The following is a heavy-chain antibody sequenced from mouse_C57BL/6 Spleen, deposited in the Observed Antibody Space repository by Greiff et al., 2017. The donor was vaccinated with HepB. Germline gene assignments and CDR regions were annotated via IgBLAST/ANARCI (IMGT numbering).Heavy chain of an antibody. CDR2: IDPSDSYT. Sequence: QVQLQQPGAELVKPGASVKLSCKASGYTFTSYWMQWVKQRPGQGLEWIGEIDPSDSYTNYNQKFKGKATLTVDTSSRTAYMQLSSLTSEDSAVYYCARGGYDYDEGYAMDYWGQGTSVTVSS. CDR1: GYTFTSYW. D-gene: IGHD2-4*01. CDR3: ARGGYDYDEGYAMDY. V-gene: IGHV1-50*01. J-gene: IGHJ4*01.